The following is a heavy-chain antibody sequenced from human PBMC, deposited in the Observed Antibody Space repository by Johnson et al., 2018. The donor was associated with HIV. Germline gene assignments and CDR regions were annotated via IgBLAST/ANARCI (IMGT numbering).Heavy chain of an antibody. CDR1: GLNFRYYP. J-gene: IGHJ3*02. CDR3: ARDREYGLAWGWALDI. D-gene: IGHD6-19*01. CDR2: ISYDGSNK. V-gene: IGHV3-30*04. Sequence: QVQLVESGGGVVQPGRSLRLSCAASGLNFRYYPMHWVRQAPGKGLEWMAVISYDGSNKYYADSVKGRFTISRDNSKNTLYVQMNSLRPEDTAVYYCARDREYGLAWGWALDIWGQGTMVTVSS.